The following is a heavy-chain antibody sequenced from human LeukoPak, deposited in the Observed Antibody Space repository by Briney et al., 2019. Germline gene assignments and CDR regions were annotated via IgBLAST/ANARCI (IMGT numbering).Heavy chain of an antibody. CDR1: GFTFSSYE. J-gene: IGHJ6*04. D-gene: IGHD3-10*02. CDR2: ISSSGSTI. V-gene: IGHV3-48*03. Sequence: GGSLRLSCAASGFTFSSYEMNWVRQDPGKGLEWVSYISSSGSTIYYEDSVKGRFTITRDNAKTSLYLQMNSLRAEDTAVYYCAELGSTMIGGVWGKGTTVTISS. CDR3: AELGSTMIGGV.